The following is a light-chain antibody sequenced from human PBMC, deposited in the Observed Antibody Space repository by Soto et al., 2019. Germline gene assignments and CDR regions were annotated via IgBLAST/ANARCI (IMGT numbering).Light chain of an antibody. Sequence: DIQMTQSPSSLSASVGDRVTITCRASQGIKSYLAWFQQKPGEAPKSLIYATSRLQSGVPSKFSGSGSGTDFTLTISSLPPEDFATYYCQQYSAFPLTFGRGTKLEIK. CDR2: ATS. J-gene: IGKJ2*01. CDR1: QGIKSY. V-gene: IGKV1-16*02. CDR3: QQYSAFPLT.